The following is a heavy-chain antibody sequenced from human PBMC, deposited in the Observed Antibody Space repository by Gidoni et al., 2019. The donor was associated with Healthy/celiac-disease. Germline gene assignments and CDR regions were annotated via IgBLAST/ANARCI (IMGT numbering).Heavy chain of an antibody. J-gene: IGHJ4*02. D-gene: IGHD2-21*02. CDR2: INAGNGNT. V-gene: IGHV1-3*01. Sequence: QVQLVQSGAEVKKPGASVKVSCKASGYTFTSSAMHWVRQAPGHRLEWMGWINAGNGNTKYSQKFQGRVTITRDTSASTAYMELSSLRSEDTAVYYCARGADYLVVTAIRGFDYWGQGTLVTVSS. CDR1: GYTFTSSA. CDR3: ARGADYLVVTAIRGFDY.